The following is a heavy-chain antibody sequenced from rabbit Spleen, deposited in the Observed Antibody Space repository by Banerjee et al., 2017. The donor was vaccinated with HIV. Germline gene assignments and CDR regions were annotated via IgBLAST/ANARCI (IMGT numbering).Heavy chain of an antibody. CDR1: GFSFSNSYD. V-gene: IGHV1S45*01. CDR3: ARDGAGGSYFAL. CDR2: IDTGSSGFT. Sequence: QEQLVESGGGLVKPGASLTLTCTASGFSFSNSYDMCWVRQAPGKGLEWIACIDTGSSGFTYFASWAKGRFTISKTSSTTVTLQMTSLTAADTATYFCARDGAGGSYFALWGPGTLVTVS. D-gene: IGHD8-1*01. J-gene: IGHJ4*01.